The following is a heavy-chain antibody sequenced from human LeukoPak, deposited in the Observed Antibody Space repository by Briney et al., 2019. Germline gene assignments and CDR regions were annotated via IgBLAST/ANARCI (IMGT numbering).Heavy chain of an antibody. CDR3: ARENSSGWYFWFDP. J-gene: IGHJ5*02. Sequence: SVKVSCKASGYTFTGYYMHWVRQAPGQGLEWMGWINPNSGGTNYAQKFQGRVTMTRVTSISTAYMELSRLRSDDTAVYYCARENSSGWYFWFDPWGQGTLVTVSS. V-gene: IGHV1-2*02. CDR1: GYTFTGYY. CDR2: INPNSGGT. D-gene: IGHD6-19*01.